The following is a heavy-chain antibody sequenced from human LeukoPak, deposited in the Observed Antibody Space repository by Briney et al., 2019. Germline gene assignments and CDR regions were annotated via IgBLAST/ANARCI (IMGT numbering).Heavy chain of an antibody. CDR1: GYTFTSYG. CDR3: ATTDYGGNWDAFDI. Sequence: ASVKVSCKASGYTFTSYGISWVRQAPGQGLEWMGWISAYNGNTNYAQKLQGRVTMTTDTSTSTAYMELSRLRSDDTAVYYCATTDYGGNWDAFDIWGQGTMVTVSS. CDR2: ISAYNGNT. D-gene: IGHD4-23*01. J-gene: IGHJ3*02. V-gene: IGHV1-18*01.